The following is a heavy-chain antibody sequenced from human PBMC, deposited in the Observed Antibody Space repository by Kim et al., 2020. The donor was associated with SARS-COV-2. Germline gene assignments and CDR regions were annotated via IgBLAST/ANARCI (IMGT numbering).Heavy chain of an antibody. V-gene: IGHV3-15*01. CDR1: GFTFTNAW. D-gene: IGHD4-17*01. CDR2: IKSNLDGGTT. Sequence: GGSLRLSSVGSGFTFTNAWLSWVRQAPGKGLEWVGRIKSNLDGGTTDYAAPVKGRFTISRDDSKNTLYLEMNSLKTEDTAMYYCSGDFGDFWGQGTLVTVSS. J-gene: IGHJ4*02. CDR3: SGDFGDF.